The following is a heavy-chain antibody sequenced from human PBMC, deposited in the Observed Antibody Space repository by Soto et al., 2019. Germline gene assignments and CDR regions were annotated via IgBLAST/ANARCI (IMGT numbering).Heavy chain of an antibody. CDR1: GFSLSTSGVG. CDR3: GHMDTTVTRR. V-gene: IGHV2-5*02. J-gene: IGHJ4*02. Sequence: QITLKESGPTLVKPTQTLTLTCTFSGFSLSTSGVGVGWIRQPPGKALEWLALIYWDDDKGYSPSLKSRLTNXMDTSKNQVVLTMTNMDPVDTATYYCGHMDTTVTRRWGQGILVTVSS. CDR2: IYWDDDK. D-gene: IGHD4-17*01.